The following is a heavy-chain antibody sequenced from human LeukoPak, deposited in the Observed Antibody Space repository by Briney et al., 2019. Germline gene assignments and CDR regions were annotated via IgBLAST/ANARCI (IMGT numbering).Heavy chain of an antibody. D-gene: IGHD5-12*01. J-gene: IGHJ4*02. CDR1: GYTLTELS. V-gene: IGHV1-24*01. CDR2: FDPEDGET. Sequence: ASVKVSCKVSGYTLTELSMHWVRQAPGKGLEWMGGFDPEDGETIYAQKFQGRVTMTEDTSTDTAYMELSRLRSEDTAVYYCATGYEFWVPTFDYWGQGTLVTVSS. CDR3: ATGYEFWVPTFDY.